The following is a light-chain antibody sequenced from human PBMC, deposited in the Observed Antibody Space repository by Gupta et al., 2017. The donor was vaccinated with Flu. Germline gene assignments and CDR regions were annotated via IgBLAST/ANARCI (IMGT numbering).Light chain of an antibody. CDR3: QHTNNTPLT. V-gene: IGKV1-39*01. CDR2: AAS. Sequence: DIQMTQSPSSLSASVGDRVTITCRASQRISTYLNWYQQRPGKDPKLLIYAASRLQSGVPSRFSGSGSGTDFILTISRLQPEDFATDSCQHTNNTPLTFGQGT. CDR1: QRISTY. J-gene: IGKJ2*01.